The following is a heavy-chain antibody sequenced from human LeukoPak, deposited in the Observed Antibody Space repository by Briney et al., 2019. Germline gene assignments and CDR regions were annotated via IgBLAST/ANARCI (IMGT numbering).Heavy chain of an antibody. CDR3: TTEYYGDYHY. D-gene: IGHD4-17*01. CDR1: GFTFSTAW. Sequence: GGSLRLSCATSGFTFSTAWMSWVRQAPGTGLEWVGRIKSKSSGGAREYAASVKGRFTVSREDSKNTVYLQMDSLITEDTAIYYCTTEYYGDYHYWGQGALVTVSS. J-gene: IGHJ4*02. V-gene: IGHV3-15*05. CDR2: IKSKSSGGAR.